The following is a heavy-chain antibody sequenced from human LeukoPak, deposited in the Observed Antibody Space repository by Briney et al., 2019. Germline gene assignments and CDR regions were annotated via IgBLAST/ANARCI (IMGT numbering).Heavy chain of an antibody. CDR1: GGSISSYY. V-gene: IGHV4-4*07. CDR3: ARDLSYGHNDAFDI. D-gene: IGHD5-18*01. Sequence: SETLSLTCTVSGGSISSYYWSWIRQPAGKGLEWIGRIYTSGSTNYNPSLKSRVTMSVDTSKDQFSLKLSSVTAADTAVYYCARDLSYGHNDAFDIWGQGTMVTVSS. CDR2: IYTSGST. J-gene: IGHJ3*02.